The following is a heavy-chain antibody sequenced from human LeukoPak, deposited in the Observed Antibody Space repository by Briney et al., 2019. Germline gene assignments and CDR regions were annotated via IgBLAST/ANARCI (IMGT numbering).Heavy chain of an antibody. Sequence: SETLSLTCTVSGGSISSYYWSWIRQPPGKGLEWIGYIYYSGSTNYNPSLKSRVTISVDTSKNQFSLKLSSVTAADTAVYYCARGRSRYCSSTSCYTEDYYYYYMDVWGKGTTVTVSS. CDR2: IYYSGST. J-gene: IGHJ6*03. CDR1: GGSISSYY. D-gene: IGHD2-2*02. V-gene: IGHV4-59*01. CDR3: ARGRSRYCSSTSCYTEDYYYYYMDV.